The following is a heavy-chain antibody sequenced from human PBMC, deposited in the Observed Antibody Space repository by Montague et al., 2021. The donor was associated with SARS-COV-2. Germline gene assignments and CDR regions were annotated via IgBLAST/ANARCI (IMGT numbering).Heavy chain of an antibody. Sequence: SETLSLTCTVSGGSISSSSYYWGWIRQPPGKGLEWIGSIYYSGSTYYXXXLKSRVTISVDTSKNQFSLKLSSVTAADTAVYYCARDGGTVTTFLGVGYVGGGLNWFDPWGQGTLVTVSS. D-gene: IGHD4-17*01. J-gene: IGHJ5*02. CDR1: GGSISSSSYY. V-gene: IGHV4-39*07. CDR2: IYYSGST. CDR3: ARDGGTVTTFLGVGYVGGGLNWFDP.